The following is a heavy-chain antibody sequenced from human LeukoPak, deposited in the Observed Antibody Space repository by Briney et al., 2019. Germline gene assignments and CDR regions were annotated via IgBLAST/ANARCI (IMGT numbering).Heavy chain of an antibody. CDR2: IYYSGST. J-gene: IGHJ3*02. CDR1: GGSISSGGQY. CDR3: ARVLIAAAGTGAFDI. V-gene: IGHV4-39*07. Sequence: SETLSLTCTVSGGSISSGGQYWSWIRQPAGKGLEWVGRIYYSGSTYYNPSLKSRVTISVDTSKNQFSLKLSSVTAADTAVYYCARVLIAAAGTGAFDIWGQGTMVTVSS. D-gene: IGHD6-13*01.